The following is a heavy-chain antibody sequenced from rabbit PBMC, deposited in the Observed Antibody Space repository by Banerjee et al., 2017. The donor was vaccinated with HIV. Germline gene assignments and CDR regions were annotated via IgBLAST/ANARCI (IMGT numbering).Heavy chain of an antibody. V-gene: IGHV1S40*01. J-gene: IGHJ4*01. Sequence: QSLEESGGDLVKPGASLTLTCTASGFSFSTSYYMCWVRQAPGKGPEWIACIYTGDGSTYYANWAKGRFTISKTSSTTVALQMTSLTAADTATCFCARGSAYAGAGYALWGPGTLVTVS. D-gene: IGHD4-2*01. CDR3: ARGSAYAGAGYAL. CDR2: IYTGDGST. CDR1: GFSFSTSYY.